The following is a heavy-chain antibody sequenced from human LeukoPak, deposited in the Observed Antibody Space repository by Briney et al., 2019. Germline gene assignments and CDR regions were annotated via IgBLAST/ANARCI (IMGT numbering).Heavy chain of an antibody. V-gene: IGHV3-30*18. CDR3: AKVRVGTAHFDY. D-gene: IGHD2-15*01. J-gene: IGHJ4*02. CDR1: GFTFSNYG. CDR2: ISHDGSNN. Sequence: SGGSLRLSCAASGFTFSNYGMHWVRHAPGKGLEWVVVISHDGSNNNYADSVKGRFTISRDNSKNTLYLQMNSLRPEDTAVYYCAKVRVGTAHFDYWGQGTLVTVSS.